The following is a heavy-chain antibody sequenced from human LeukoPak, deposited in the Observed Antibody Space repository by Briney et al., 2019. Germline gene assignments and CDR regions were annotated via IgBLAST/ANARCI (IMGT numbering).Heavy chain of an antibody. CDR2: TYSGGDT. Sequence: PGGSLRLSCAASGFTVSSNYMSWVRQAPGKGLEWVSVTYSGGDTYYADSVKGRFTISRDNSKNTLYLQMNSLRAEDTAVYYCARDQDGDLDYWGQGTLVTVSS. J-gene: IGHJ4*02. D-gene: IGHD4-17*01. V-gene: IGHV3-53*01. CDR3: ARDQDGDLDY. CDR1: GFTVSSNY.